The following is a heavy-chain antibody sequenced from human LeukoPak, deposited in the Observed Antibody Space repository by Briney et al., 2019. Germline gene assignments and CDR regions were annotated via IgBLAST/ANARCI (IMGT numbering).Heavy chain of an antibody. J-gene: IGHJ1*01. CDR2: INHSGST. CDR3: ARGLPFQH. V-gene: IGHV4-34*01. Sequence: SETLSLTCAVYGGSFSGYYWSWIRQPPGKGLEWIGEINHSGSTNYNPSLKSRVTISVDTSKNQFSLKLSSVTAADTAVYYCARGLPFQHWGQGTLVTVSS. CDR1: GGSFSGYY.